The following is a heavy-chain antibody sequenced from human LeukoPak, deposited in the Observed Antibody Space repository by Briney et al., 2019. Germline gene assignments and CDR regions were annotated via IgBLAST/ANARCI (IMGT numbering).Heavy chain of an antibody. J-gene: IGHJ4*02. CDR1: GFTFSSYD. D-gene: IGHD1-26*01. CDR2: IRYDGSNK. CDR3: AKGAWWELLSTYFDY. V-gene: IGHV3-30*02. Sequence: GGSLRLSCAASGFTFSSYDMHWVRQAPGKGLEWVAFIRYDGSNKYYADSVKGRSTISRDNSKNTLYLQMNSLRAEDTAVYYCAKGAWWELLSTYFDYWGQGTLVTVSS.